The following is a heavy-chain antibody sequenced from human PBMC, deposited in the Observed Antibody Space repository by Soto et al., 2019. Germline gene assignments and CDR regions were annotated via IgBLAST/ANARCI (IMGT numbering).Heavy chain of an antibody. D-gene: IGHD2-2*01. J-gene: IGHJ6*02. CDR2: IIPIFGTA. Sequence: GASVKVSCKASGGTFSSYAISWVRQAPGQGLEWMGGIIPIFGTANYAQKLQGRVTITADESTSTAYMELSSLRSEDTAVYYCARDGNTTDYYYGMDVWGQGTTVTVPS. V-gene: IGHV1-69*13. CDR3: ARDGNTTDYYYGMDV. CDR1: GGTFSSYA.